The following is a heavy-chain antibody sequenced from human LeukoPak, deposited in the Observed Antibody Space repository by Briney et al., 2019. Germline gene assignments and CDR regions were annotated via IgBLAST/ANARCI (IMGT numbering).Heavy chain of an antibody. CDR1: GGSFSGYY. D-gene: IGHD5-18*01. CDR2: INHSGST. Sequence: SETLSLTCAVYGGSFSGYYWSWIRQPPGKGLEWIGEINHSGSTNYNPSLKSRVTISVDTSKNQFSLKLSSVTAADTAVYYCARGRRGYIKGGFDYWGQGTLVTVSP. CDR3: ARGRRGYIKGGFDY. J-gene: IGHJ4*02. V-gene: IGHV4-34*01.